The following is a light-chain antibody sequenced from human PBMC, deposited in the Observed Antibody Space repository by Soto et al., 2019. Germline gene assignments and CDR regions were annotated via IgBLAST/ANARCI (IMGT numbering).Light chain of an antibody. CDR1: PDVTSQL. Sequence: TQSPGTLSLSPGERATLSWRGTPDVTSQLFLSYQHHPRQPPRLLLYGASSRAPGSPDRFSGSGSGTDFSLTIRRLEPDDFAGYYCQKYANFCTFGQGTKVDIK. J-gene: IGKJ1*01. V-gene: IGKV3-20*01. CDR2: GAS. CDR3: QKYANFCT.